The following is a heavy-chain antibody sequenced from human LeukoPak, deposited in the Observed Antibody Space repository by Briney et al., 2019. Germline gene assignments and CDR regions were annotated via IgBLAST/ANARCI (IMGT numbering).Heavy chain of an antibody. D-gene: IGHD3-10*02. J-gene: IGHJ6*04. V-gene: IGHV3-7*01. CDR1: GFTFSSYW. Sequence: PGGSLRLSCVASGFTFSSYWMTWVRQAPGKGLEWVANIKTDGSQIYYVDSVKGRFTISRDNSRNTVYLQMNSLRAEDTAVYYCAELGITMIGGVWGKGTTVTISS. CDR3: AELGITMIGGV. CDR2: IKTDGSQI.